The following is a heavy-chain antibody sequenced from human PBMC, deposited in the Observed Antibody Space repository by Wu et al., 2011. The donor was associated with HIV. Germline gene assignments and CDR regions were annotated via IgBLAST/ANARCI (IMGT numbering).Heavy chain of an antibody. CDR3: ARPPPGSTYYYEQYYFGY. CDR2: LNPDSAA. V-gene: IGHV1-2*02. Sequence: KVSCKASDYTFTGYYIHWVRQAPGQGLEWMGWLNPDSAAQTLHRSSGQGHHEQGHVHHTAYMELSRLRSDDSAIYYCARPPPGSTYYYEQYYFGYWGQGTLVTVSS. D-gene: IGHD3-22*01. J-gene: IGHJ4*02. CDR1: DYTFTGYY.